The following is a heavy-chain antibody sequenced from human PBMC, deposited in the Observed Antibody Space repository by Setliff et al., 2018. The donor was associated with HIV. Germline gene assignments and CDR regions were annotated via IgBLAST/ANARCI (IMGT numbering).Heavy chain of an antibody. J-gene: IGHJ4*02. D-gene: IGHD1-1*01. CDR3: ATRGRDLGFDY. V-gene: IGHV1-69*10. CDR1: GYTFTSYA. CDR2: IIPMLGIT. Sequence: SVKVSCKASGYTFTSYAITWVRQAPGQGLECMGGIIPMLGITNYAQRFQGRLTITADEYTGTAYMELSSLRSEDTAVYYCATRGRDLGFDYWGQRTLVTVSS.